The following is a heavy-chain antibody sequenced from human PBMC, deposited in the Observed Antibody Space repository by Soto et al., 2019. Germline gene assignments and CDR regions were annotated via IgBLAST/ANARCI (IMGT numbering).Heavy chain of an antibody. CDR2: ISYDGSNK. CDR3: ARGETPIDY. CDR1: GFSLSGYG. J-gene: IGHJ4*02. V-gene: IGHV3-30*19. Sequence: GGSLRLSCEVSGFSLSGYGIHWVRQAPGKGLEWVAVISYDGSNKYYADSVKGRFTISRDNSKNTLYLQMNSLRAEDTAVYYCARGETPIDYWGQGTLVTVSS. D-gene: IGHD1-26*01.